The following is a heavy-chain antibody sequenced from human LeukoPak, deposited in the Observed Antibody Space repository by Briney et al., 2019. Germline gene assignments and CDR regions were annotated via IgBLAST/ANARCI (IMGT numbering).Heavy chain of an antibody. D-gene: IGHD2-2*02. V-gene: IGHV3-20*04. J-gene: IGHJ6*02. CDR3: NGYCSSASCYSDMDV. CDR2: INWNGGST. Sequence: PGGSLRLSCVASGFTFDGYEMSWVRQAPGKGLEWVSGINWNGGSTGYVDSVKGRFTISRDNAKNSLYLQMSSLRAEDTALYYCNGYCSSASCYSDMDVWGQGTTVIVSS. CDR1: GFTFDGYE.